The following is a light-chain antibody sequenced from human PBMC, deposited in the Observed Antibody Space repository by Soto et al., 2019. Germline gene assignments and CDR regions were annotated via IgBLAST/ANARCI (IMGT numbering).Light chain of an antibody. CDR2: GAS. J-gene: IGKJ2*01. V-gene: IGKV3-20*01. CDR1: QSVSSSF. Sequence: EIVLTQSPATLSLSPGQRATLSCRASQSVSSSFLAWYQHKPGQAPRLLIHGASYRASGIAARFSGSGSGTELTLTITSLEPEDFAVYYCHQYHPSPPTYTFGQGTKVEIK. CDR3: HQYHPSPPTYT.